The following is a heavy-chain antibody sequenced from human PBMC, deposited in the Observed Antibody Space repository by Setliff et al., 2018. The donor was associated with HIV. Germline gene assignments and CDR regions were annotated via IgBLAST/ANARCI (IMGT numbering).Heavy chain of an antibody. CDR2: IRWNSGSM. Sequence: PGGSLRLSCAASGFTFDDYAMHWVRQAPGKGLEWVSSIRWNSGSMLYGDSVKGRFTISRDNAKKSIYLQMNSLRVDDTAVYYCARPGRSNYWDSFDYWGQGILVTVSS. V-gene: IGHV3-9*01. D-gene: IGHD3-10*01. J-gene: IGHJ4*02. CDR1: GFTFDDYA. CDR3: ARPGRSNYWDSFDY.